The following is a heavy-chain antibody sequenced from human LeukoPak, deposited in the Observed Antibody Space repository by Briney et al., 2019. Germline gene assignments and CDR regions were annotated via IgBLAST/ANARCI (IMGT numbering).Heavy chain of an antibody. J-gene: IGHJ6*04. CDR2: MNPNSGNT. V-gene: IGHV1-8*01. CDR3: ARGPANYYGSGSSKVDV. D-gene: IGHD3-10*01. Sequence: ASVKVSCKASGYTFTSYDSNWVRQATGQGLEWMGWMNPNSGNTGYAQKFQGRVTMTRNTSISTAYMELSSLRSEDTAVYYCARGPANYYGSGSSKVDVWGKGTTVTVSS. CDR1: GYTFTSYD.